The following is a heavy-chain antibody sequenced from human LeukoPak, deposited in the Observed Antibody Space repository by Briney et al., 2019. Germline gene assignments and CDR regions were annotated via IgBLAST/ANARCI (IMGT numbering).Heavy chain of an antibody. CDR3: TRLCSGGTCYSDY. CDR1: GFNFGDYA. Sequence: GGPLRLSCAPSGFNFGDYALSWVRQAPGKGLEWVAFIRSKSYGGTSDYAASVEGRFSISRDDSKSIAYLQMNSLKTEDTAVYYCTRLCSGGTCYSDYWGQGTLVTVSS. CDR2: IRSKSYGGTS. J-gene: IGHJ4*02. D-gene: IGHD2-15*01. V-gene: IGHV3-49*04.